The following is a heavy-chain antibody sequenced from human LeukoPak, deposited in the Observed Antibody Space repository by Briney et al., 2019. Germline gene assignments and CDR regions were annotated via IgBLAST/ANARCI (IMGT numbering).Heavy chain of an antibody. CDR3: AKRRASDGSGYRAFEF. CDR2: TSFAGDKT. D-gene: IGHD3-22*01. V-gene: IGHV3-23*01. CDR1: GFIFSRYD. J-gene: IGHJ4*02. Sequence: GGSLRLSCAASGFIFSRYDMSWVRQPPEEGLEWVSTTSFAGDKTAYTDSVKGRFIISRDNSKNTVYLQMNSLRAEDTAVYYCAKRRASDGSGYRAFEFWGQGTLVTVSS.